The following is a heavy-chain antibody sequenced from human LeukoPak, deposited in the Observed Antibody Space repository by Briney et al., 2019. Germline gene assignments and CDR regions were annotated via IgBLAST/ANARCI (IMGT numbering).Heavy chain of an antibody. V-gene: IGHV1-18*01. CDR2: ITDYNGDT. CDR1: GYTFRTYP. J-gene: IGHJ4*02. Sequence: AASVKVSCKASGYTFRTYPINWVRQAPGQGLEWMGWITDYNGDTKYAQKFQGRVTTTRDTSTSTAYMELRSLRSDDTAVYFCARGRHFDFWGQGTLVTVSS. CDR3: ARGRHFDF.